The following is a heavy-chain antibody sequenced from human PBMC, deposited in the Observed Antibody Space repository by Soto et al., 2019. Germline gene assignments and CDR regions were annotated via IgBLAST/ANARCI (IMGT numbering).Heavy chain of an antibody. V-gene: IGHV1-69*13. CDR1: GGTFSSYA. Sequence: SVKVSCKASGGTFSSYAISWVRQAPGQGLEWMGGIIPIFGTANYAQKFQGRVTITADESTSTAYMELSSLRSEDTAVYYCARARAIYSSSWYLPDYYYGMDVWGQGTTVTVSS. CDR3: ARARAIYSSSWYLPDYYYGMDV. J-gene: IGHJ6*02. D-gene: IGHD6-13*01. CDR2: IIPIFGTA.